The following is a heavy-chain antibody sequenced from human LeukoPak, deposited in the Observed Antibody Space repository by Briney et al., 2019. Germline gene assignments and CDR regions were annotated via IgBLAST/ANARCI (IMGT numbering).Heavy chain of an antibody. Sequence: SETLSLTCTASGGSISSYYWSWIRQPPGKGLEWIGYIYYSGSTNYNPSLKSRVTISVDTSKNQFSLKLSSVTAADTAVYYCARSITGRNGYFDYWGQGTLVTVSS. J-gene: IGHJ4*02. CDR1: GGSISSYY. V-gene: IGHV4-59*01. CDR2: IYYSGST. D-gene: IGHD1-20*01. CDR3: ARSITGRNGYFDY.